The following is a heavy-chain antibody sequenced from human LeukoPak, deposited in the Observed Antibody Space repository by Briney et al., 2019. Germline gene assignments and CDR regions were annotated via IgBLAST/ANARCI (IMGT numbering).Heavy chain of an antibody. CDR1: GFTFSSCA. D-gene: IGHD6-19*01. CDR3: AKDLRSSGWYYFDY. Sequence: GGSLRLSCAASGFTFSSCAMSWVRQAPGKGLEWVSAISGSGGSTYYADSVKGRFTTSRDNSKNTLYLQMNSLRAEDTAVYYCAKDLRSSGWYYFDYWGQGTLVTVSS. J-gene: IGHJ4*02. V-gene: IGHV3-23*01. CDR2: ISGSGGST.